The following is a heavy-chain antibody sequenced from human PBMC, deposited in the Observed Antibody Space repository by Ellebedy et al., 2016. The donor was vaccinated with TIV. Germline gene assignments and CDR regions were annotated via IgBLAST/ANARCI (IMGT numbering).Heavy chain of an antibody. CDR1: GYTFTAYY. D-gene: IGHD3-10*01. CDR3: ARGAWGITLIRGVMDY. Sequence: AASVKVSCKASGYTFTAYYMHWVRQAPGQGLEWMGWINPNSGSTSYAQKFRGRVTMTRDTSTSTAYVELSRLRSDDTAVYYCARGAWGITLIRGVMDYWGQGTLVTVSS. CDR2: INPNSGST. V-gene: IGHV1-2*02. J-gene: IGHJ4*02.